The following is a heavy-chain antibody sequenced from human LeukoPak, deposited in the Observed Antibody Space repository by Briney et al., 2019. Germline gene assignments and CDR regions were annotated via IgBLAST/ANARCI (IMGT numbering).Heavy chain of an antibody. V-gene: IGHV3-21*01. J-gene: IGHJ4*02. CDR2: ISSIGSYI. Sequence: PGGSLRLSCAASGFTFSNYEMNWLRQAPGKGLEWVSSISSIGSYIYYADSVKGRFTISRDNAKNSLYLQMNSLRAEDTAVYYCARDKEHGDSFFDYWGQGTLVTVSS. D-gene: IGHD4-17*01. CDR3: ARDKEHGDSFFDY. CDR1: GFTFSNYE.